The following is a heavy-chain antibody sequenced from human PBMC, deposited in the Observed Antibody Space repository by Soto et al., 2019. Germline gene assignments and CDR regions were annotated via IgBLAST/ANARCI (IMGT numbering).Heavy chain of an antibody. D-gene: IGHD4-17*01. J-gene: IGHJ4*02. Sequence: GGSLRLSCAASGFTLSSYAMSWVRQAPGKGLEWVSAISGSGGSTYYADSVKGRFTISRDNSKNTLYLQMNSLRSDDTAVYYCATQRDYGDYGAFDFWGQGTQVTVSS. V-gene: IGHV3-23*01. CDR3: ATQRDYGDYGAFDF. CDR2: ISGSGGST. CDR1: GFTLSSYA.